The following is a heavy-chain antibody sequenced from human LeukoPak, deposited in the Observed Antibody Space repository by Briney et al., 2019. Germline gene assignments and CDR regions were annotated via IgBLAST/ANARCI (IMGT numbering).Heavy chain of an antibody. V-gene: IGHV4-39*07. J-gene: IGHJ6*02. CDR1: GASISSGDYH. Sequence: SETLSLTCTVSGASISSGDYHWNWIRQPPGKGLEWIGSIYYSGSTYYNPSLKSRVTISVDTSKNQFSLKLSSVTAADTAVYYCARDGGTAVAAFYGMDVWGQGTTVTVSS. D-gene: IGHD6-19*01. CDR3: ARDGGTAVAAFYGMDV. CDR2: IYYSGST.